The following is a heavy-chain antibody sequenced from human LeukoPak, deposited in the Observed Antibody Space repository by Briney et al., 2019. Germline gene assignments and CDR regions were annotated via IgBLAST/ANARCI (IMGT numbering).Heavy chain of an antibody. CDR1: GFTFSSYA. J-gene: IGHJ4*02. CDR3: AHCDYDGNAGPYDH. V-gene: IGHV3-23*01. CDR2: ITRGGEVT. Sequence: SEGSLRLSCAASGFTFSSYAMSWVRQAPGKGLEWVSAITRGGEVTYYADSVKGRFSISRDNSKNTLYLQMSSLRGEDTAIYYCAHCDYDGNAGPYDHWGQGTLVTVSS. D-gene: IGHD4-23*01.